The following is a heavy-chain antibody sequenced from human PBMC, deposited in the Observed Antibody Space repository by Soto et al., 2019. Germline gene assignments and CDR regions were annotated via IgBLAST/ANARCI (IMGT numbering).Heavy chain of an antibody. CDR2: IYYSGST. CDR3: ASRALDSSGYYLYYYYGMDV. Sequence: PSETLSLTCTVSGGSISSYYWSWIRQHPGKGLEWIGYIYYSGSTYYNPSLKSRVTISVDTSKNQFSLKLSSVTAADTAVYYCASRALDSSGYYLYYYYGMDVWGQGTTVTVSS. CDR1: GGSISSYY. D-gene: IGHD3-22*01. J-gene: IGHJ6*02. V-gene: IGHV4-59*06.